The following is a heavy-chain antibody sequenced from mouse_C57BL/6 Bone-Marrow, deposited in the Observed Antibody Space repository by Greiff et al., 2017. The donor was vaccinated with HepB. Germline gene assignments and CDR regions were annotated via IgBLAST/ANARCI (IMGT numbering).Heavy chain of an antibody. D-gene: IGHD1-1*01. CDR1: GYTFTDYY. V-gene: IGHV1-76*01. J-gene: IGHJ1*03. CDR2: IYPGSGNT. CDR3: ARHYYGSSYGYFDV. Sequence: QVQLKQSGAELVRPGASVKLSCKASGYTFTDYYINWVKQRPGQGLEWIARIYPGSGNTYYNEKFKGKATLTAEKSSSTAYMQLSSLTSEDSAVYFCARHYYGSSYGYFDVWGTGTTVTVSS.